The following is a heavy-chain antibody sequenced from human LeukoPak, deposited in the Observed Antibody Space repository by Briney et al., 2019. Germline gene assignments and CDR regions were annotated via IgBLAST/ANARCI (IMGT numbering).Heavy chain of an antibody. D-gene: IGHD2-2*01. CDR1: GYSFTSYW. CDR2: IYPGDSDT. V-gene: IGHV5-51*01. CDR3: ARLGDIVVVPAAPFDY. Sequence: RGESLKISCKGSGYSFTSYWIGWARQMPGKGLEWMGIIYPGDSDTRYSPSFQGQVTISADKSISTAYLQWSSLKASDTAMYYCARLGDIVVVPAAPFDYWGQRTLVTVSS. J-gene: IGHJ4*02.